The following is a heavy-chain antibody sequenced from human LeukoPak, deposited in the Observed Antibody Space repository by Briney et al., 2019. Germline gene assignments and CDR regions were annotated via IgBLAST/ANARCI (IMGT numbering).Heavy chain of an antibody. D-gene: IGHD1/OR15-1a*01. V-gene: IGHV3-9*01. CDR3: AKDKEQGVFDY. CDR2: ISWNSGSI. CDR1: GFTFDGYA. J-gene: IGHJ4*02. Sequence: SGGSLRLSCAASGFTFDGYAMHWVRQAPGKGLEWVSGISWNSGSIGYANSVKGRFTISRDNAKNSLYLQMNSLRAEDTALYYCAKDKEQGVFDYWGQGTLVTVSS.